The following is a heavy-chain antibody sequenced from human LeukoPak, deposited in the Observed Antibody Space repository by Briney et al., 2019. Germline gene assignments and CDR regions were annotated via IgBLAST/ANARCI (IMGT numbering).Heavy chain of an antibody. CDR2: ISSSGSTI. CDR3: ARDSTYYDFWSGYLY. J-gene: IGHJ4*02. Sequence: PGGSLRLSCAASGFTFSSYSMNWVRQAPGKGLEWVSYISSSGSTIYYADSVKGRFTISRDNAKNSLYLQMNSLRAEDTAVYYCARDSTYYDFWSGYLYWGQGTLVTVSS. V-gene: IGHV3-48*04. D-gene: IGHD3-3*01. CDR1: GFTFSSYS.